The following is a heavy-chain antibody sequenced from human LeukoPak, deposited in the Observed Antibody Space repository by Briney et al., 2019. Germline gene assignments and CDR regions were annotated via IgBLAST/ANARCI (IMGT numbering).Heavy chain of an antibody. CDR1: GGSFSAYF. J-gene: IGHJ6*02. CDR2: INHSGST. D-gene: IGHD3-10*01. Sequence: SETLSLTCALYGGSFSAYFWTWIRQPPGKGLEWIGEINHSGSTNYNPSLKSRVTISVDTSKNQLSLKLSSVTAADAAVYYCARHPSYHGSGGAMDVWGQGTTVTVSS. CDR3: ARHPSYHGSGGAMDV. V-gene: IGHV4-34*01.